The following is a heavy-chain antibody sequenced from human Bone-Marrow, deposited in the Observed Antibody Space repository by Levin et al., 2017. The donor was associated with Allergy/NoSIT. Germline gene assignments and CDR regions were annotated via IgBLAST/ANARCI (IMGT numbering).Heavy chain of an antibody. D-gene: IGHD1-14*01. CDR2: ISESSTSYK. Sequence: GGSLRLSCVASGFPFSGSSMNWVRQTPGKGLEWVSSISESSTSYKYYADSVKGRFTISRDDAENSLFLQMDSLRVEDSAVYFCARGYNSPADFDYWGQGTLVTVSS. CDR3: ARGYNSPADFDY. J-gene: IGHJ4*02. CDR1: GFPFSGSS. V-gene: IGHV3-21*06.